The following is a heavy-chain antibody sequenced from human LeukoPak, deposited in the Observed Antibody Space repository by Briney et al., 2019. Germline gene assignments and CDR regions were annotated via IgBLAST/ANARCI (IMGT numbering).Heavy chain of an antibody. D-gene: IGHD2-2*01. J-gene: IGHJ4*02. Sequence: GGSLRLSCAASGFTFSSYAMHWVRQAPGKGLEWVAVISYDGSNKYYADSVKGRFTISRDNSKNTLYLQMNSLRAEDTAVYYCAGGGQSRYCSSTSCYYDYWGQGTLVTVSS. CDR1: GFTFSSYA. CDR3: AGGGQSRYCSSTSCYYDY. CDR2: ISYDGSNK. V-gene: IGHV3-30-3*01.